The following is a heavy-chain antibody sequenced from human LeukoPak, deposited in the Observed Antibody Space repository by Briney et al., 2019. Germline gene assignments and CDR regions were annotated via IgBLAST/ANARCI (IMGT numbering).Heavy chain of an antibody. V-gene: IGHV4-31*03. CDR2: IYYSTNT. D-gene: IGHD3-10*01. CDR3: ARAYNYYGSGSYDS. J-gene: IGHJ5*01. Sequence: PSQTLSLTCTLSGDSISSGGYYWSWIRQHPGKGLEWIGYIYYSTNTHYNPSLKSRVTISLDTSKNQFSLKLTSVTAADTAVYYCARAYNYYGSGSYDSWGQGTLVTVSS. CDR1: GDSISSGGYY.